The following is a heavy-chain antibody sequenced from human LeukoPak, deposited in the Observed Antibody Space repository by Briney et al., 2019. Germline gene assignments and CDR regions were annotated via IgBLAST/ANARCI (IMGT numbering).Heavy chain of an antibody. J-gene: IGHJ5*02. D-gene: IGHD4-11*01. V-gene: IGHV1-2*06. CDR1: GYTFTGYY. Sequence: ASVKVSCKASGYTFTGYYMHWVRQAPGQGLEWMGRINPNSGGTNYAQKFQGRVTMTRVTSISTAYMELSRLRSDDTAVYYCARDTVTTTTNFNWFDPWGQGTLVTVSS. CDR2: INPNSGGT. CDR3: ARDTVTTTTNFNWFDP.